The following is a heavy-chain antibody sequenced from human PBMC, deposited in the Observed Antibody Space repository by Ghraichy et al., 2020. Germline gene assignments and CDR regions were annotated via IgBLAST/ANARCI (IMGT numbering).Heavy chain of an antibody. D-gene: IGHD3-16*01. CDR2: ISTASSTI. V-gene: IGHV3-48*02. Sequence: GGSLRLSCAASGFSFSTYSMNWVRQAPGGGLEWIAYISTASSTIFYAESVQGRFIISRDNGENTLYLQMNDLREEVTAIYYCVHLYSYGFSVDYWGQGTLVTVSS. CDR3: VHLYSYGFSVDY. J-gene: IGHJ4*02. CDR1: GFSFSTYS.